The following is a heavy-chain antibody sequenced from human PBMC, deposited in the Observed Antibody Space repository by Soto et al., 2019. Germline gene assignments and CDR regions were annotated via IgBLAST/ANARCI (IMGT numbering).Heavy chain of an antibody. CDR3: AREHIVVVVAATFDAFDI. Sequence: PGGSLRLSCAASGFTFSSYSMNWVRQAPGKGLEWVSYISSSSSTIYYADSVKGRFTISRDNAKNSLYLQMNSLRAEDTAVYYCAREHIVVVVAATFDAFDIWGQGTMVTVSS. D-gene: IGHD2-15*01. CDR2: ISSSSSTI. V-gene: IGHV3-48*01. CDR1: GFTFSSYS. J-gene: IGHJ3*02.